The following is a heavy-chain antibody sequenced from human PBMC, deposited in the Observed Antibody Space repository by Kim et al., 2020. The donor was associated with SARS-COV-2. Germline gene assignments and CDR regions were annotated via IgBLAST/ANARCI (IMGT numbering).Heavy chain of an antibody. D-gene: IGHD3-22*01. CDR3: ARDGIGDTTGLKTMIVVS. CDR2: IIPIFGTA. CDR1: GGTFSSYA. V-gene: IGHV1-69*13. J-gene: IGHJ4*02. Sequence: SVKVSCKASGGTFSSYAISWVRQAPGQGLEWMGGIIPIFGTANYAQKFQGRVTITADESTSTAYMELSSLRSEDTAVYYCARDGIGDTTGLKTMIVVSWGQGTLVTVSS.